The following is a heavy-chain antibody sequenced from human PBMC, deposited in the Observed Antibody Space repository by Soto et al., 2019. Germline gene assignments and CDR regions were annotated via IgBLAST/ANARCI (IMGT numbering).Heavy chain of an antibody. CDR2: IGPESGAT. CDR1: GYTFTGHY. D-gene: IGHD1-26*01. J-gene: IGHJ4*02. V-gene: IGHV1-2*02. CDR3: GRGRSGQIVVFF. Sequence: ASVKVSCKASGYTFTGHYIHWVRQAPEQGPEWMGEIGPESGATRYAQKFQGRVTMTRDTSITTVYMELKNLSPDDTAVYYCGRGRSGQIVVFFWGQGTPVTVS.